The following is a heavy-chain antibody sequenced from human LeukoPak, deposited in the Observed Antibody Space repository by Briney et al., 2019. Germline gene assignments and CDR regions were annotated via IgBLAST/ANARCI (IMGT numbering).Heavy chain of an antibody. V-gene: IGHV3-9*01. J-gene: IGHJ6*02. CDR3: AKDIGPYYYYGMDV. Sequence: GRSLRLSCAASRFTFDDYAMHWVRQAPGKGLEWVSGISWNSGSIGYADSVKGRFTISRDNAKNSLYLQMNSLRAEDTALYYCAKDIGPYYYYGMDVWGQGTTVTVSS. CDR2: ISWNSGSI. CDR1: RFTFDDYA.